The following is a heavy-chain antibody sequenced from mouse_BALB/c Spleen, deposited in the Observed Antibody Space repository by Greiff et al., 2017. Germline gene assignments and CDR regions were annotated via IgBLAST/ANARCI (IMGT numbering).Heavy chain of an antibody. CDR2: INPSNGGT. Sequence: QVQLQQSGAELVKPGASVKLSCKASGYTFTSYYMYWVKQRAGQGLEWIGEINPSNGGTNFNEKFKSKATLTVDKSSSTAYMQLSSLTSEDSAVYYCTRTYGYAMDYWGQGTSVTVSS. V-gene: IGHV1S81*02. CDR1: GYTFTSYY. J-gene: IGHJ4*01. D-gene: IGHD1-1*02. CDR3: TRTYGYAMDY.